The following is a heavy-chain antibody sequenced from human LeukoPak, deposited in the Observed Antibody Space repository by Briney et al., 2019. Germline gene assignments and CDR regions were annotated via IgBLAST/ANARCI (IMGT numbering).Heavy chain of an antibody. D-gene: IGHD3-22*01. Sequence: GGSLRLSCAASGFTFSNAWMSWVRQAPGKGLEWVCRIKSKTDGGTTDYAAPVKGRFTVSRDDSKSTVYLQMNSLKTEDTAFYYCTACSYDSSGYWGWGQGTLVTVSS. J-gene: IGHJ4*02. V-gene: IGHV3-15*01. CDR1: GFTFSNAW. CDR3: TACSYDSSGYWG. CDR2: IKSKTDGGTT.